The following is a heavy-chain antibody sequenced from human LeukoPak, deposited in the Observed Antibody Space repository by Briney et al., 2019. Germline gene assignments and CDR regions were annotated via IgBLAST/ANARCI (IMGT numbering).Heavy chain of an antibody. V-gene: IGHV1-2*02. J-gene: IGHJ4*02. CDR3: ARSGSGYYLFFDY. Sequence: ASVKVSCKASGYTFTGYYMHWVRQAPGQGLEWMGWINPNSGGTNYAQKFQGRVTMTRDTSISIAYMELSRLRSDDTAVYYCARSGSGYYLFFDYWGQGTLVTVSS. D-gene: IGHD3-22*01. CDR1: GYTFTGYY. CDR2: INPNSGGT.